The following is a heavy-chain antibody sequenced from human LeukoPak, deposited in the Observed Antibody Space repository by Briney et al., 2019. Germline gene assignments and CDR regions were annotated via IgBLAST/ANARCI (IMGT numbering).Heavy chain of an antibody. Sequence: PSETLSLTCSVSGGSIGTSSYYWGWIRQPPGKGLEWIGTVYYGGNINYNLSLKSRLTISADTSNNQLSLKLSSVTAADTAVYYCASAEANYGGSVFDYWGQGTLVTVSS. CDR2: VYYGGNI. J-gene: IGHJ4*02. D-gene: IGHD4-23*01. CDR1: GGSIGTSSYY. CDR3: ASAEANYGGSVFDY. V-gene: IGHV4-39*01.